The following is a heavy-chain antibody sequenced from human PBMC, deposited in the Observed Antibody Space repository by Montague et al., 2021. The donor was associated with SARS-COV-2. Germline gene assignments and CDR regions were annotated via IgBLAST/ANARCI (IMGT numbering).Heavy chain of an antibody. CDR1: GGSVTRNYY. V-gene: IGHV4-39*01. CDR3: ARPLVRGVPKAFDI. Sequence: SETLSLTCTVSGGSVTRNYYWGWIRQPPGKGLEWVGNIYYSWTTFINPSLESRVTISVDASKNQFSLNLTSVTAADTAVYYCARPLVRGVPKAFDIWGQGALVIVSS. CDR2: IYYSWTT. D-gene: IGHD3-10*01. J-gene: IGHJ3*02.